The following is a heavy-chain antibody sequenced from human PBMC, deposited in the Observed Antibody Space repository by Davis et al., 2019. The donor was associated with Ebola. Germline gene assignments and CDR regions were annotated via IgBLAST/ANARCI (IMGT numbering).Heavy chain of an antibody. CDR2: IYSGGST. CDR3: ARDRQGYDSSGYYYVSHYGMDV. CDR1: GFTVSSNY. Sequence: GESLKISCAASGFTVSSNYMTWVRQAPGKGLEWVSIIYSGGSTYYADSVKGRFTISRDNSKNTLYLQMNSLRAEDTAVYYCARDRQGYDSSGYYYVSHYGMDVWGQGTTVTVSS. V-gene: IGHV3-53*01. J-gene: IGHJ6*02. D-gene: IGHD3-22*01.